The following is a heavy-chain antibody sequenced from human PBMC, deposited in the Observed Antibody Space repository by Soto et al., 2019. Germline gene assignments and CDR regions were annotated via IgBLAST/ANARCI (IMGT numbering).Heavy chain of an antibody. CDR2: INHRGSA. D-gene: IGHD6-13*01. CDR1: GASVSSTYW. Sequence: SETLSLTCAVSGASVSSTYWWSWVRQPPGKGPEWIGEINHRGSANYNPSLKSRVTISVDISKSQFSLRLTSVMAADTAVYYCARYNAASGTYYFDFWGQGALVTVSS. V-gene: IGHV4-4*02. J-gene: IGHJ4*02. CDR3: ARYNAASGTYYFDF.